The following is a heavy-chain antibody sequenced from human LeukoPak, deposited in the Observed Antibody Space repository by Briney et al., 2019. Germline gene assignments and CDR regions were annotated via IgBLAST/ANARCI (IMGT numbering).Heavy chain of an antibody. Sequence: PSQTLSLTCTVSGGSISSGSYYWSWIRQPAGKGLEWIGRIYTSGSTNYNPSLKSRVTISVDTSKNQFSLKLSSVTAADTAVYYCARASLIKVVPAAPGYYFDYWGQGTLVTVSS. CDR2: IYTSGST. J-gene: IGHJ4*02. V-gene: IGHV4-61*02. CDR3: ARASLIKVVPAAPGYYFDY. CDR1: GGSISSGSYY. D-gene: IGHD2-2*01.